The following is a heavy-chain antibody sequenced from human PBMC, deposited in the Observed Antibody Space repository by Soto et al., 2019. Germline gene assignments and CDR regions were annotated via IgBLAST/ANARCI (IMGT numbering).Heavy chain of an antibody. Sequence: EVQLLESGGGLVQPGGSLRLSCAASGFTFSSYAMNWVRQAPGKGLEWVSVISGSGGSTYYADSVKGRFTISRDNSKNTLYLQMNSLRAEDTAGYYCANRTVGGYFDLWGRGTLVTVSS. CDR1: GFTFSSYA. D-gene: IGHD1-26*01. V-gene: IGHV3-23*01. J-gene: IGHJ2*01. CDR2: ISGSGGST. CDR3: ANRTVGGYFDL.